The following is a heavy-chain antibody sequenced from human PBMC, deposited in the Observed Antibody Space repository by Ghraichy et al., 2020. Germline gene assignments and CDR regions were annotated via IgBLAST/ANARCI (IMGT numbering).Heavy chain of an antibody. J-gene: IGHJ4*02. V-gene: IGHV4-59*01. CDR2: IYYSGSA. CDR1: AGSISSYY. D-gene: IGHD5-18*01. Sequence: SETLSLTCTVSAGSISSYYWSWIRQPPGKGLEWIGYIYYSGSANYNPSLKSRVTISVDTSKHQFSLKLSSVTAADTAVYYCASGGIELWSIFWGQGTLVTVSS. CDR3: ASGGIELWSIF.